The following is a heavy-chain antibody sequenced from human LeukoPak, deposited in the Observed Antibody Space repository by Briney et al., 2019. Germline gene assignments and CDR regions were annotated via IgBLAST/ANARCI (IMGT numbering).Heavy chain of an antibody. CDR3: AKYAYNWNAPDGFDM. J-gene: IGHJ3*02. D-gene: IGHD1-1*01. CDR2: ISYDGSRK. CDR1: GFTFSSAW. Sequence: GGSLRLSCAASGFTFSSAWMSWVRQAPGKGLEWVAVISYDGSRKYYGDSVKGRFTISRDNSESTLFLQMNSLRTDDTSVYFCAKYAYNWNAPDGFDMWGQGTMVIVSS. V-gene: IGHV3-30*18.